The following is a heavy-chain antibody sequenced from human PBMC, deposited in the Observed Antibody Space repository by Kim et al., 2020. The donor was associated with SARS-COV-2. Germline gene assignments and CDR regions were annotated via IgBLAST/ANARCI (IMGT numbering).Heavy chain of an antibody. D-gene: IGHD4-4*01. CDR2: ISGSAGRT. Sequence: GGSLRLSCVGSGFTFTNHAMVWVRQAPGQGLEWVSGISGSAGRTFYPDSMKGRFTISRDISKSTLYLQINSLRGEDTAVDYCSKALPLQEVYNWYFDLWGRVNLVTVSS. CDR3: SKALPLQEVYNWYFDL. J-gene: IGHJ2*01. V-gene: IGHV3-23*01. CDR1: GFTFTNHA.